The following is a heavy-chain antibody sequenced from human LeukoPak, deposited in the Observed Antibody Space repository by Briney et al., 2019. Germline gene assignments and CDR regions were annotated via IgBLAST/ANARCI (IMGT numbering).Heavy chain of an antibody. J-gene: IGHJ4*02. CDR1: GGSFSGHY. V-gene: IGHV4-34*01. CDR2: INHSGST. Sequence: SETLSLTCAVYGGSFSGHYWSWIRQPPGKGLEWIGEINHSGSTNYNPSLKSRVTISVDTSKNQFSLKLSSVTAADTAVYYCARGRGYSSSFPFDYWGQGTLVTVSS. CDR3: ARGRGYSSSFPFDY. D-gene: IGHD6-6*01.